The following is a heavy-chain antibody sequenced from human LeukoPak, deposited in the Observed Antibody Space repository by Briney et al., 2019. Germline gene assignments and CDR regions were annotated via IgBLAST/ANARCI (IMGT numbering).Heavy chain of an antibody. V-gene: IGHV3-9*01. Sequence: QAGGSLRLSCAASGFTFDDYAMHWVRQAPGKGLEWVSGISWNSGSIGYADSVKGRFTISRDNAKNSLYLQMNSLRAEDTALYYCAKGSGYSYAVDYYYYGMDVWGQGTTVTVSS. J-gene: IGHJ6*02. CDR1: GFTFDDYA. CDR3: AKGSGYSYAVDYYYYGMDV. CDR2: ISWNSGSI. D-gene: IGHD5-18*01.